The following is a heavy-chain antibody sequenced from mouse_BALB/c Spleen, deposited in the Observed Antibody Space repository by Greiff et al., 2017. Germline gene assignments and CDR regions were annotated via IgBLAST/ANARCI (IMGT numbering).Heavy chain of an antibody. Sequence: EVKLQESGGGLVKPGGSLKLSCAESGFTFSSYAMSWVRQTPEKRLEWVASISSGGSTYYPDSVKGRFTISRDNARNILYLQMSSLRSEDTAMYYCARGLYDGYYVGYWGQGTTLTVSS. CDR3: ARGLYDGYYVGY. J-gene: IGHJ2*01. V-gene: IGHV5-6-5*01. CDR1: GFTFSSYA. CDR2: ISSGGST. D-gene: IGHD2-3*01.